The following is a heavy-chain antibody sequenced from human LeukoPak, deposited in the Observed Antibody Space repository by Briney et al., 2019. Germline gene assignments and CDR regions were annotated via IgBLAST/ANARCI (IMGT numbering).Heavy chain of an antibody. CDR3: ARGITIFGVVPNYFDY. CDR2: IKQDGSEK. CDR1: GFTFSSYA. Sequence: GSLRLSCAASGFTFSSYAMSWVRQAPGKGLEWVANIKQDGSEKYYVDSVKGRFTISRDNAKNSLYLQMNSLRAEDTAVYYCARGITIFGVVPNYFDYWGQGTLVTVSS. V-gene: IGHV3-7*04. J-gene: IGHJ4*02. D-gene: IGHD3-3*01.